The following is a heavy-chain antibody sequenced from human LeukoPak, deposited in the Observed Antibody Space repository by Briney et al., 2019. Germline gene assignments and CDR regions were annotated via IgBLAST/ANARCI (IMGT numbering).Heavy chain of an antibody. J-gene: IGHJ4*02. V-gene: IGHV4-39*01. D-gene: IGHD3-22*01. CDR1: GGSISSSSYY. Sequence: SETLSLTCTVSGGSISSSSYYWGWIRQPPGKGLEWIGSIYYSGSTYYNPSLKSRVTISVDTSKNQFSLKLSSVTAADTAVYHCAGSRPYYYDSSGYFGYWGQGTLVTVSS. CDR2: IYYSGST. CDR3: AGSRPYYYDSSGYFGY.